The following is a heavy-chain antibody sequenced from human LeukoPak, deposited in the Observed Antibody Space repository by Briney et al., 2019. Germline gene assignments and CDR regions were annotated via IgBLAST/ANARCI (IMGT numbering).Heavy chain of an antibody. CDR3: ARVFGYFDWVALRGIYYFDY. D-gene: IGHD3-9*01. CDR1: GYTFTSYG. J-gene: IGHJ4*02. CDR2: ISAYNGNT. Sequence: ASVKVSCKASGYTFTSYGISWVRQAPGQGLEWMGWISAYNGNTNYAQKLQGRVTMTTDTSTSTAHMELRSLRSDDTAVYYCARVFGYFDWVALRGIYYFDYWGQGTLVTVSS. V-gene: IGHV1-18*01.